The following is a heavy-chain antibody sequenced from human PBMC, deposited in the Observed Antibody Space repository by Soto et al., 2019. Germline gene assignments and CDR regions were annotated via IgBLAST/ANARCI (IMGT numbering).Heavy chain of an antibody. CDR2: ISGSGGST. CDR3: AQTGVYYDFWSGYYSEYFQH. D-gene: IGHD3-3*01. CDR1: GFTFSSYA. Sequence: GGSLRLSCAASGFTFSSYAMSWVRQAPGKGLEWVSAISGSGGSTYYADSVKGRFTISRDNSKKTLYLQMNSLRAEDKTVYHCAQTGVYYDFWSGYYSEYFQHWGQGTLVTVSS. V-gene: IGHV3-23*01. J-gene: IGHJ1*01.